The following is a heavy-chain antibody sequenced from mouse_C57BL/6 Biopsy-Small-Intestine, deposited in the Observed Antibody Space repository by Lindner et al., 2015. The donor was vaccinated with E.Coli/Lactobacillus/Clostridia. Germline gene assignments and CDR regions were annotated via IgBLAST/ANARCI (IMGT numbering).Heavy chain of an antibody. CDR1: GYTFTSYG. CDR2: IHPRSGNT. Sequence: VQLQESGAELARPGASVKLSCKASGYTFTSYGISWVKQRTGQGLEWIGEIHPRSGNTYYNEKFKGKATLTADKSSSTAYMELRSLTSEDSAVYFCARGGAYYSHYDAMDYWGQGTSVTVSS. V-gene: IGHV1-81*01. D-gene: IGHD2-12*01. CDR3: ARGGAYYSHYDAMDY. J-gene: IGHJ4*01.